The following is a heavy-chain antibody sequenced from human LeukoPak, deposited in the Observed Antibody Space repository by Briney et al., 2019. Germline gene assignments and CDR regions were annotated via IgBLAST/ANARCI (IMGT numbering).Heavy chain of an antibody. D-gene: IGHD3-10*01. Sequence: GGSLRLSCAASGFTFSNYWMHWVRQTPGKGLVWVSRINSDGGNTNYADSVKGRFTVSRDNAKNTLYLQINSLRVEDTALYYCVRGGGSVSFDYWGQGTLVAVSS. V-gene: IGHV3-74*01. CDR3: VRGGGSVSFDY. J-gene: IGHJ4*02. CDR1: GFTFSNYW. CDR2: INSDGGNT.